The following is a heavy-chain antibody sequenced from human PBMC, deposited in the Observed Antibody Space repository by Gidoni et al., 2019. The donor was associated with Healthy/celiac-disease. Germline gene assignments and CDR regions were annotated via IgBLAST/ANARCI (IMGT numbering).Heavy chain of an antibody. CDR1: GFTFSIYS. D-gene: IGHD5-12*01. CDR2: SSSSSSYI. V-gene: IGHV3-21*01. J-gene: IGHJ3*02. CDR3: ARLGEWGDIDAVDI. Sequence: EVQLVESGGGLVKPGGSLRLSCAASGFTFSIYSMNWVRQAPGKGLEWVSSSSSSSSYIYYADSVKGRFTISRDNAKNSLYLQMNSLRAEDTAVYYCARLGEWGDIDAVDIWGQGTMVTVSS.